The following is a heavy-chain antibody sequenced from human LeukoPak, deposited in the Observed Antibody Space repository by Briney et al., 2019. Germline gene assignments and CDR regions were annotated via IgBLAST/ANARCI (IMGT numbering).Heavy chain of an antibody. CDR1: GFTSSSYG. Sequence: PGGSLRLSCAASGFTSSSYGMHWVRQAPGKGLEWVAVISYDGSNKYYADSVKGRFTISRDNSKNTLYLQMNSLRAEDTAVYYCARGLAYCGGDCLERDAFDIWGQGTMVTVSS. V-gene: IGHV3-30*03. CDR2: ISYDGSNK. CDR3: ARGLAYCGGDCLERDAFDI. D-gene: IGHD2-21*02. J-gene: IGHJ3*02.